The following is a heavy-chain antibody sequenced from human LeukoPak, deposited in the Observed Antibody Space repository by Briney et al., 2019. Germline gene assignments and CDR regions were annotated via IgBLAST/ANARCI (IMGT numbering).Heavy chain of an antibody. CDR3: ARMASTVTTPAQYYFDY. CDR2: IYPGDSDT. V-gene: IGHV5-51*01. J-gene: IGHJ4*02. CDR1: GSSFTSYW. Sequence: GESLKISCKGSGSSFTSYWIGWVRQMPGKGLEWMGIIYPGDSDTRYSPSFQGQVTISADKSISTAYLQWSSLKASDTAMYYCARMASTVTTPAQYYFDYWGQGTLVTVSS. D-gene: IGHD4-11*01.